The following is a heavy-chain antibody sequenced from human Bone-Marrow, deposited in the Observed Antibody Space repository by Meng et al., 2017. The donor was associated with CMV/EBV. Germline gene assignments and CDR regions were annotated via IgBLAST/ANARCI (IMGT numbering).Heavy chain of an antibody. Sequence: GGSLRLSCAASGFTFSSYGMHWVRQAPGKGLEWVAVIWYDGSNKYYADSVKGRFTISRDNSKNSLYLQMNSLRAEDTAVYYCARDRPYYYGSGSYYNGHFQHWGQGTLVTVSS. CDR1: GFTFSSYG. CDR3: ARDRPYYYGSGSYYNGHFQH. J-gene: IGHJ1*01. V-gene: IGHV3-33*01. D-gene: IGHD3-10*01. CDR2: IWYDGSNK.